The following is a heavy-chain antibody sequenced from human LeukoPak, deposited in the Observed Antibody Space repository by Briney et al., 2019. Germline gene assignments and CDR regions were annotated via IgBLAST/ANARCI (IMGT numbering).Heavy chain of an antibody. Sequence: ASVKVSCKASGYTFNSYAIIWVRQAPGQGLEWMGWIHTDTGNPTYAQDFTGRFVFSLDRSVSTTYLQISGLKAEDTAVYYCARVGGYCSDGNCYPKYWGQGTLVTVSS. D-gene: IGHD2-8*01. J-gene: IGHJ4*02. CDR1: GYTFNSYA. CDR3: ARVGGYCSDGNCYPKY. CDR2: IHTDTGNP. V-gene: IGHV7-4-1*02.